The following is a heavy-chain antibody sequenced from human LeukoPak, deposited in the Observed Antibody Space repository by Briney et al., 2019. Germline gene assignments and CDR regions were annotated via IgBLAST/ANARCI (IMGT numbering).Heavy chain of an antibody. V-gene: IGHV3-74*01. D-gene: IGHD4-17*01. CDR3: ARGDDYGDYR. CDR2: INTHGSST. J-gene: IGHJ5*02. Sequence: GGPLRLSCAASGFAFSNYWLHWVRQAPGKGLEWVARINTHGSSTNYADSVKGRFTISRDNAKNTLYLQMNSLRAEDTAVYYCARGDDYGDYRWGQGTLVTVSS. CDR1: GFAFSNYW.